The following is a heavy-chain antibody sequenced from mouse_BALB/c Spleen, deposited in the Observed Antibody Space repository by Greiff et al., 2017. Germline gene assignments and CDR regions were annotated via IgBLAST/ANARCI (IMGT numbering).Heavy chain of an antibody. CDR2: ISYDGSN. CDR1: GYSITSGYY. J-gene: IGHJ2*01. V-gene: IGHV3-6*02. CDR3: AGRVYYDYPGWFAY. D-gene: IGHD2-4*01. Sequence: EVQLQQSGPGLVKPSQSLSLTCSVTGYSITSGYYWNWIRQFPGNKLEWMGYISYDGSNNYNPSLKNRISITRDTSKNQFFLKLNSVTTEDTATYYCAGRVYYDYPGWFAYWGQGTTLTVSS.